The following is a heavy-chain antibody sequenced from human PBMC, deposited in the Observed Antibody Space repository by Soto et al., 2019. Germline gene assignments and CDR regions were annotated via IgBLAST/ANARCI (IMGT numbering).Heavy chain of an antibody. D-gene: IGHD2-2*01. Sequence: GESLKISCKGSGYSFTSYWIGWVRQMPGKGLEWMGIIYPGDSDTRYSPSFQGQVTISADKSISTAYLQWSSLKASDTAMYYCAAELYCSSTSCAVAFDIWGQGTMVTVSS. CDR3: AAELYCSSTSCAVAFDI. V-gene: IGHV5-51*01. CDR2: IYPGDSDT. CDR1: GYSFTSYW. J-gene: IGHJ3*02.